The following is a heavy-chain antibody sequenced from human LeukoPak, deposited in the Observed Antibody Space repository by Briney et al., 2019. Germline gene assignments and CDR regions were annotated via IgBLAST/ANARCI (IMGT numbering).Heavy chain of an antibody. CDR1: GFIFSSSA. Sequence: GGSLRLSCAASGFIFSSSAMNWVRQAPGKGLEWVSSINNDGSYIYYAGSVKGRFTISRDNAKNSLYLRLNSLRVEDTAVYYCARGKRSVYIMITFGGLTGLDVWGQGTTVTVSS. CDR3: ARGKRSVYIMITFGGLTGLDV. CDR2: INNDGSYI. D-gene: IGHD3-16*01. V-gene: IGHV3-21*01. J-gene: IGHJ6*02.